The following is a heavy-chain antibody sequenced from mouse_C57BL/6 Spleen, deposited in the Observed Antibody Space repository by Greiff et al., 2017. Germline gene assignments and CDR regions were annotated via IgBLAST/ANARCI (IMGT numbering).Heavy chain of an antibody. V-gene: IGHV1-64*01. CDR1: GYTFTSYW. J-gene: IGHJ3*01. CDR3: ARDLDGFAY. CDR2: IHPNSGST. Sequence: VQLQQPGAELVKPGASVKLSCKASGYTFTSYWMHWVKQRPGQGLEWIGMIHPNSGSTNYNEKFKSKATMTVDKSSSTAYMQRSSLTSEDSAVYYSARDLDGFAYWGQGTLVTVSA.